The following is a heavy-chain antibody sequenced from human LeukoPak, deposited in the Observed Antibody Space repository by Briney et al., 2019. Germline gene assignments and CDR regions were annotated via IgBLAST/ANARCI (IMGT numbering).Heavy chain of an antibody. CDR2: ISSSSTYI. CDR1: GFTFSSYS. CDR3: ARDRVVSGRFGEVAS. V-gene: IGHV3-21*01. J-gene: IGHJ5*01. Sequence: GGSLRLSCAASGFTFSSYSMNWVRQALGKGLEWVSFISSSSTYIYYADSVKGRFTISRDDAKNSLYLQMSSLRADDTAVYYCARDRVVSGRFGEVASWGQGTLVTVSS. D-gene: IGHD3-10*01.